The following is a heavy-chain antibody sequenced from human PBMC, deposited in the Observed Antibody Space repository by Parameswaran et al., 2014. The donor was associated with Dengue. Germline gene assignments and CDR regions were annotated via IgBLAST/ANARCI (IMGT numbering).Heavy chain of an antibody. V-gene: IGHV4-59*01. CDR2: IYYSGST. J-gene: IGHJ4*02. CDR1: GGSISSYY. CDR3: ARVVSSGYYYAGAPPHFDY. D-gene: IGHD3-22*01. Sequence: GSLRLSCTVSGGSISSYYWSWIRQPPGKGLEWIGYIYYSGSTNYNPSLKSRVTISVDTSKNQFSLKLSSVTAADTAVYYCARVVSSGYYYAGAPPHFDYWGQGTLVTVSS.